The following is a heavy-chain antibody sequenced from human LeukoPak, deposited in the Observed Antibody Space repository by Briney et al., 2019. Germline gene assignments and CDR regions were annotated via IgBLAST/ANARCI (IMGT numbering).Heavy chain of an antibody. CDR1: GYTFTDYY. CDR2: IHPNNGDT. Sequence: GASVKVSCKASGYTFTDYYIHWVRQAPGQGLEWMGLIHPNNGDTYFAQKFQGRVTMTRDTSINTAYMELTTLTSNDTAVYYCARDLAATGGSSSPYDAFDIWGQGVMVTVSS. D-gene: IGHD1-26*01. J-gene: IGHJ3*02. CDR3: ARDLAATGGSSSPYDAFDI. V-gene: IGHV1-2*06.